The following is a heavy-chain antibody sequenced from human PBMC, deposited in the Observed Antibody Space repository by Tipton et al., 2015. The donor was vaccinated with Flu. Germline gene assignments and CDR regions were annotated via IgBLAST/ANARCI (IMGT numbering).Heavy chain of an antibody. CDR1: GFAFDAYA. D-gene: IGHD2-15*01. J-gene: IGHJ5*02. V-gene: IGHV3-20*01. CDR3: ARNLYCTGGNCNSGAVWFGP. CDR2: ISWNGGST. Sequence: SLRLSCVASGFAFDAYAMSWVRQAPGKGLEWVYGISWNGGSTGYADSVKGRFTISRDNAKNSLYMQMNSPRAEDTAFYHCARNLYCTGGNCNSGAVWFGPWGQGTLVTFSS.